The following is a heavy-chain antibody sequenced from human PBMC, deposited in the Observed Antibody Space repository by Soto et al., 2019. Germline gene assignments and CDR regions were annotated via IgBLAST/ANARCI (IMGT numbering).Heavy chain of an antibody. D-gene: IGHD3-10*01. J-gene: IGHJ5*02. CDR1: GGSISSSSYY. CDR2: IYYSGST. CDR3: ARCLRGGSSGSHYDFFADP. Sequence: SETLSLTCTVSGGSISSSSYYWGWIRQPPGKGLEWIGSIYYSGSTYYNPSLKSRVTISVDTSKNQFSLKLSSVTAADTAVYYCARCLRGGSSGSHYDFFADPWGQGTLVTVS. V-gene: IGHV4-39*07.